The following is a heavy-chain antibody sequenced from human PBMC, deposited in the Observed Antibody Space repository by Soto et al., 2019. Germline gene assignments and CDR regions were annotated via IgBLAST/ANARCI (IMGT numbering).Heavy chain of an antibody. Sequence: PSETLSLTCTVSGGSITSSSYYWSWIRHPPGKGLEWIGSIYYSGSTYYNPSLKSRVTISVDTSKNQFSLKLSSVTAADTAVYYCARLVGYYDILTGYLSHWFDPWGQGTLVTVSS. D-gene: IGHD3-9*01. CDR1: GGSITSSSYY. V-gene: IGHV4-39*01. CDR3: ARLVGYYDILTGYLSHWFDP. J-gene: IGHJ5*02. CDR2: IYYSGST.